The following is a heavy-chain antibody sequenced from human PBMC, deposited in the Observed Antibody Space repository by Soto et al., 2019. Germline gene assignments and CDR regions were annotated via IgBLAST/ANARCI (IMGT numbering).Heavy chain of an antibody. D-gene: IGHD2-15*01. CDR1: GFTFSSYV. CDR2: ISYDGNNK. CDR3: ARAGCDGGSCYTLVGLRYGMDV. Sequence: QVQLVESGGGVVQPGRSLRLSCAASGFTFSSYVMHWVRQAPGKGLEWVAIISYDGNNKYYADSVKGRFTISRDNSKKTVYLQMNSRRAEDTAVYYCARAGCDGGSCYTLVGLRYGMDVWGQGTTVTVSS. V-gene: IGHV3-30-3*01. J-gene: IGHJ6*02.